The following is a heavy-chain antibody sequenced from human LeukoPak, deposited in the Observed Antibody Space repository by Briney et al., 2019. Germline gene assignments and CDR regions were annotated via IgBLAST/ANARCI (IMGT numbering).Heavy chain of an antibody. CDR1: GYSFTSYW. V-gene: IGHV5-51*01. CDR3: TRRNPLTDAFDI. D-gene: IGHD3-9*01. Sequence: GESLKISCKGSGYSFTSYWIGWVRQMPGKGLEWMWIIYPGDSDTRYSPSFQGQVTISADKSISTAYLQWSSLKASDTAIYYCTRRNPLTDAFDIWGQGTMVTVSS. J-gene: IGHJ3*02. CDR2: IYPGDSDT.